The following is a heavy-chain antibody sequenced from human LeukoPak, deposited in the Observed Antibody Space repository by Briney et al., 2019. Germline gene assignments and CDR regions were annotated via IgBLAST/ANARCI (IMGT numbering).Heavy chain of an antibody. V-gene: IGHV3-23*01. CDR3: AKEDGYYDILTGYSNWFDP. Sequence: PGGSLRLSCAASGFTFSSYAMSWVRQAPGKGLEWVSAISGSGGSTYYADSVKGRFTISRDNSKNTLYLQMNSLRAEDTAAYYCAKEDGYYDILTGYSNWFDPWGQGTLVTVSS. CDR1: GFTFSSYA. D-gene: IGHD3-9*01. CDR2: ISGSGGST. J-gene: IGHJ5*02.